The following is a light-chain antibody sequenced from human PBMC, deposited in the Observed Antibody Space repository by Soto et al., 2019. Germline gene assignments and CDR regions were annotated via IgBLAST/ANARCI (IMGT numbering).Light chain of an antibody. CDR2: GAS. V-gene: IGKV3-20*01. CDR3: RQYGRSLGFA. Sequence: EIVLTQSPGTLSLSPGERAPLSCRVSQSVSSNFLAWYQEKAGQAPRLLIYGASSRATGIPDRFSGSGSGTDFTLTISRLETEDFAVYYCRQYGRSLGFAFGGGTKVEIK. J-gene: IGKJ4*01. CDR1: QSVSSNF.